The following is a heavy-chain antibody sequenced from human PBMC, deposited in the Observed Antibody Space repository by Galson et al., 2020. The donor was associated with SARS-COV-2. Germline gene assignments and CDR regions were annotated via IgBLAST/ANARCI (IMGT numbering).Heavy chain of an antibody. CDR3: ARIVFGLVADTGRRDAFDV. CDR2: IDWDDNK. V-gene: IGHV2-70*11. CDR1: GFSLRSRGVC. D-gene: IGHD3-9*01. Sequence: ESGPPLVQPPHPLSLTCPFSGFSLRSRGVCMSWTRQPSVQALEWLARIDWDDNKYYNTSLKPRLTIFKDTSKNQVVLTMTNMDPADTAIYYCARIVFGLVADTGRRDAFDVWGQGTMVTVSS. J-gene: IGHJ3*01.